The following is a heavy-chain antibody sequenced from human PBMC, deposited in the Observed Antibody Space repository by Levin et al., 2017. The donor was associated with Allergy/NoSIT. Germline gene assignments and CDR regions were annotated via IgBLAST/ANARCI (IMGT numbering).Heavy chain of an antibody. J-gene: IGHJ4*02. CDR1: GFSFSGYV. CDR2: IIGSGSDT. Sequence: AGGSLRLSCAASGFSFSGYVMSWVRQAPGKGLEWVSAIIGSGSDTYYADSVKGRFTISRDNSKNTVYLQMNRLRVEDTAVYYCAKEEDGEFDFWGQGTLVTVSS. CDR3: AKEEDGEFDF. V-gene: IGHV3-23*01.